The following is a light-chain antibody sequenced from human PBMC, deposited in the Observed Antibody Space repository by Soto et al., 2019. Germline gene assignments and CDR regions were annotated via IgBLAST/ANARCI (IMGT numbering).Light chain of an antibody. J-gene: IGKJ2*01. CDR3: QQRSNWPLMYT. Sequence: EIVLTQSPATLSLSPGERASLSCSASQSISTSLAWYQHKPGQTPRLLIFDASKRATGIPARFSGGGSGTDFTLTISSLEPEDFAVAYGQQRSNWPLMYTFGQGTKLEIK. CDR2: DAS. CDR1: QSISTS. V-gene: IGKV3-11*01.